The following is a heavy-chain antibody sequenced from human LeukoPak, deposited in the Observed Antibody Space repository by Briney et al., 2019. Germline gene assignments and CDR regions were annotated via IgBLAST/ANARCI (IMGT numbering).Heavy chain of an antibody. D-gene: IGHD3-22*01. J-gene: IGHJ4*02. Sequence: SETLSLTCGVYGGSLSDYYWSWIRQPPGKGLEWIGEINHSGSTNYNPSLKSRVTISEDTSKNQFSLKLSSVTAADTAVYYCARVTGYMIEDYFDYWGQGTLVTVSS. V-gene: IGHV4-34*01. CDR3: ARVTGYMIEDYFDY. CDR1: GGSLSDYY. CDR2: INHSGST.